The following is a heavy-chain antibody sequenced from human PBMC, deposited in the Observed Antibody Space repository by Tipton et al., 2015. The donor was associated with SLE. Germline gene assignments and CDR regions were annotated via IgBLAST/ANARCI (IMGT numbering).Heavy chain of an antibody. CDR1: GISISTHY. V-gene: IGHV4-59*11. CDR3: ARDIEAPGDFLYFDY. CDR2: MHNSGDR. D-gene: IGHD7-27*01. J-gene: IGHJ4*02. Sequence: TLSLTCKVSGISISTHYWSWIRQPPGKGLEWIGQMHNSGDRTYNPSLKSRVTMSVDTSKNHFSLKLTSVIAADTAVYYCARDIEAPGDFLYFDYWGQGIRVTVSS.